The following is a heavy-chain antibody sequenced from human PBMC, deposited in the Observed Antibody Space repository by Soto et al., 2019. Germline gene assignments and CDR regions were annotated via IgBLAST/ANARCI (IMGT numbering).Heavy chain of an antibody. CDR1: GFTFSSYA. V-gene: IGHV3-30-3*01. J-gene: IGHJ4*02. D-gene: IGHD6-19*01. CDR3: ARGYSGGCPGDY. Sequence: GGSLRLSCAASGFTFSSYAMHWVGQAPGKGLEWVAVISYDGSNKYYADSVEGRFTISIDNSKNTLYLQMNSLRAEDTAVYYCARGYSGGCPGDYWGQGTLVTVSS. CDR2: ISYDGSNK.